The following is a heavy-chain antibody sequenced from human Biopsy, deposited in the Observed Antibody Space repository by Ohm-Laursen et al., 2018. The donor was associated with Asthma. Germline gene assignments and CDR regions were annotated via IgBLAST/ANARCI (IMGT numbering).Heavy chain of an antibody. CDR2: LIPVLGTP. CDR1: GDSFSNYA. J-gene: IGHJ6*02. CDR3: ARGYSGSDRIVYYYSGLEV. D-gene: IGHD5-12*01. Sequence: GSSVKASCKASGDSFSNYAISWARQAPGRGLEWMGGLIPVLGTPDHAQMFEGRVTITADESTSTAYMELSSLSSEDTAVYYCARGYSGSDRIVYYYSGLEVWGQGTTVTVSS. V-gene: IGHV1-69*01.